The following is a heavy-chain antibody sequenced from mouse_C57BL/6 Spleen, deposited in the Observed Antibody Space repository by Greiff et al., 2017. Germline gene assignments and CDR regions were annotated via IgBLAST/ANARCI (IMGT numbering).Heavy chain of an antibody. CDR2: IYPGDGDT. J-gene: IGHJ2*01. D-gene: IGHD1-1*01. V-gene: IGHV1-82*01. CDR1: GYAFSSSW. CDR3: ARSPHYYGSYYFDD. Sequence: VKLMESGPELVKPGASVKISCKASGYAFSSSWMNWVKQRPGKGLEWIGRIYPGDGDTNYNGKFKGKATLTADKSSSTAYMQLSSLTSEDSAVYFCARSPHYYGSYYFDDWGQGTTRTVSS.